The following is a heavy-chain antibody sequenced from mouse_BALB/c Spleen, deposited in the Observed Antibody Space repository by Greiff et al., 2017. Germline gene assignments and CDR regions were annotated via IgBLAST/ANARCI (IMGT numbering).Heavy chain of an antibody. Sequence: EVNVVESGPSLVKPSQTLSLTCSVTGDSITSGYWNWIRKFPGNKLEYMGYISYSGSTYYNPSLKSRISITRDTSKNQYYLQLNSVTTEDTATYYCARGYYYGSRNYAMDYWGQGTSVTVSS. CDR2: ISYSGST. CDR3: ARGYYYGSRNYAMDY. CDR1: GDSITSGY. D-gene: IGHD1-1*01. V-gene: IGHV3-8*02. J-gene: IGHJ4*01.